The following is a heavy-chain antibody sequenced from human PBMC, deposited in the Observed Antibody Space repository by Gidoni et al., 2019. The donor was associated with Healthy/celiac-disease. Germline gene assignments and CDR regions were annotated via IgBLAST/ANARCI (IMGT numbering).Heavy chain of an antibody. Sequence: QVQLVQSGAEVKKPGASVKASCKASGYTFTSYAMHWVRQAPGQRLEWMGWINAGNGNTKYSQKFQGRVTITRDTSASTAYMELSSLRSEDTAVYYCARVDSGYRNFQHWGQGTLVTVSS. CDR1: GYTFTSYA. V-gene: IGHV1-3*01. J-gene: IGHJ1*01. D-gene: IGHD3-22*01. CDR3: ARVDSGYRNFQH. CDR2: INAGNGNT.